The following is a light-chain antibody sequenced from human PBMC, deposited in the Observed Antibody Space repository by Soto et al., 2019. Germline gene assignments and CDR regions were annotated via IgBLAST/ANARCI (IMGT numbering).Light chain of an antibody. CDR2: GAS. J-gene: IGKJ1*01. V-gene: IGKV1-5*01. CDR1: QSVNTW. Sequence: DIQMNQSPSTLSASVGDRATITCRASQSVNTWVAWYQQKPGTAPKLLIYGASNLKSGVPSRFSGSGSGTEFTLTISSLQPDDSATYYCQRYNNYSPWTFGQGTKVDIK. CDR3: QRYNNYSPWT.